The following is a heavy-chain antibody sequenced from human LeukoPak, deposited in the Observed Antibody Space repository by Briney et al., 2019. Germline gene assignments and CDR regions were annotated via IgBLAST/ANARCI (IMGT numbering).Heavy chain of an antibody. V-gene: IGHV3-30-3*01. CDR2: ISYDGSNK. J-gene: IGHJ4*02. Sequence: GGSLRLSCAASGFTFSSYAMHWVRQAPGKGLEWVAVISYDGSNKYYADSVKGRFTISRDNSKNTLYLQMNSLRAEDTAVYYCARGARYCSGGSCYWFDYWGQGTLVTISS. D-gene: IGHD2-15*01. CDR3: ARGARYCSGGSCYWFDY. CDR1: GFTFSSYA.